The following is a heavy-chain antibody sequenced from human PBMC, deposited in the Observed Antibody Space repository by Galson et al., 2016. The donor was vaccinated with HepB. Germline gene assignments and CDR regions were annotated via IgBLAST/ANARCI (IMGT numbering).Heavy chain of an antibody. J-gene: IGHJ4*02. CDR3: GRDFRRSGSFGC. Sequence: SLRLSCAASGLTFNTYSMNWVRQSPGKGLEWVSYISTSSDSIVYADSVKGRFTISRDNAKNSLYMQMNSMREEDTALYYCGRDFRRSGSFGCWGQGILVTVSS. CDR2: ISTSSDSI. V-gene: IGHV3-48*02. D-gene: IGHD3-3*01. CDR1: GLTFNTYS.